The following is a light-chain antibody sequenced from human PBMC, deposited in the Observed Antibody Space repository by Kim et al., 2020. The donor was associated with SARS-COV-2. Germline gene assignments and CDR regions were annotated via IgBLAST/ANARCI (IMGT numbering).Light chain of an antibody. Sequence: DIQMTQSPSSLSASVGDRVTITCRASQSISSYLNWYQQKPGKAPKLLIYAASSLQSGVPSRFSGSGSGTDFTLTISSLQPEDFATYYCQQSYITPRMYTLGQGTKLEI. CDR2: AAS. CDR1: QSISSY. V-gene: IGKV1-39*01. CDR3: QQSYITPRMYT. J-gene: IGKJ2*01.